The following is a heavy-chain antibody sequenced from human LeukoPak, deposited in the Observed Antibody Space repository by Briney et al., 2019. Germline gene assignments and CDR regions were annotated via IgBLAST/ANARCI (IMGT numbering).Heavy chain of an antibody. CDR2: IYYSGST. D-gene: IGHD1-26*01. V-gene: IGHV4-39*01. CDR1: GGSISSSSYY. CDR3: ARQSVGATLHFDY. J-gene: IGHJ4*02. Sequence: SETLSLTCTVSGGSISSSSYYLGWIRQPPGKGLEWIGSIYYSGSTYYNPSLKSRVTISVDTSKNQFSLKLSSVTAADTAVYYCARQSVGATLHFDYWGQGTLVTVSS.